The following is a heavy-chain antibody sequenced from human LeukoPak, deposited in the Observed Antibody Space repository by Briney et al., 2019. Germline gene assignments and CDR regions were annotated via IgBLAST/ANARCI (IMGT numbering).Heavy chain of an antibody. V-gene: IGHV3-21*01. Sequence: GGSLRLSCAASGFTFSSYAMSWVRQAPGRGLEWVSSISSSSTFIYYADSVKGRFTISRDNAKKSLYLQMNSLRAEDTAVYYCARDLGGYGDYGTNFDYWGQGTLVTVSS. CDR2: ISSSSTFI. J-gene: IGHJ4*02. CDR1: GFTFSSYA. D-gene: IGHD4-17*01. CDR3: ARDLGGYGDYGTNFDY.